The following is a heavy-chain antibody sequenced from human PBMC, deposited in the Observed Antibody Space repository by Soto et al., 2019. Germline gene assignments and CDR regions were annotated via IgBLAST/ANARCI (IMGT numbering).Heavy chain of an antibody. D-gene: IGHD5-12*01. Sequence: GGSLRLSCAASGFTFSSYSMNWVRQAPGKGLEWVSYISSSSSTIYYADSVKGRFTISRDNAKNSLYLQMNSLRAEDTAVYYCARTWGVAIFGPYYYYMDVWGKGTTVTVSS. CDR1: GFTFSSYS. CDR2: ISSSSSTI. V-gene: IGHV3-48*01. J-gene: IGHJ6*03. CDR3: ARTWGVAIFGPYYYYMDV.